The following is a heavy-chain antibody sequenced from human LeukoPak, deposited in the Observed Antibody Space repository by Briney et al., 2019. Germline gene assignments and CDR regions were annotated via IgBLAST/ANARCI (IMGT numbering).Heavy chain of an antibody. CDR2: INHSGST. CDR3: ARTRYYYNSRSYGAPYYFDY. J-gene: IGHJ4*02. D-gene: IGHD3-10*01. Sequence: SETLSLTCAVYGGSFSRYYWNWIRQPPGKGLEWIGEINHSGSTNYNPSLKSRVTISVDTSKNQFSLKLSSVTAADTAVYYCARTRYYYNSRSYGAPYYFDYWGQGTLVTVSS. CDR1: GGSFSRYY. V-gene: IGHV4-34*01.